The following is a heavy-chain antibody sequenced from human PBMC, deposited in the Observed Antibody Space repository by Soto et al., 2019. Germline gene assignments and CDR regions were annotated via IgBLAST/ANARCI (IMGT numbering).Heavy chain of an antibody. Sequence: KPSETLSLTCTVSGGSISSYYWSWIRQPPGKGPEWIGYIYYSGSTNYNPSLKSRVTISVDTSKNQFSLKLSSVTAADTAVYYCARDSLGYDSSGYHYYYYYYGMDVWGQGTTVTVSS. D-gene: IGHD3-22*01. CDR1: GGSISSYY. CDR3: ARDSLGYDSSGYHYYYYYYGMDV. V-gene: IGHV4-59*01. CDR2: IYYSGST. J-gene: IGHJ6*02.